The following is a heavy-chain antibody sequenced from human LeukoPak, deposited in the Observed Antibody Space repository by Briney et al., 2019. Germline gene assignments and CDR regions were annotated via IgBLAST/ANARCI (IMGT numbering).Heavy chain of an antibody. CDR1: GYTLTELS. CDR3: ATSGMVRGVINDY. V-gene: IGHV1-24*01. CDR2: FDPEDGGT. D-gene: IGHD3-10*01. Sequence: ASVKVSCKVSGYTLTELSMHWVRQAPGKGLEWMGGFDPEDGGTIYAQKFQGRVTMTEDTSTDTAYMGLSSLRSEDTAVYYCATSGMVRGVINDYWGQGTLVTVSS. J-gene: IGHJ4*02.